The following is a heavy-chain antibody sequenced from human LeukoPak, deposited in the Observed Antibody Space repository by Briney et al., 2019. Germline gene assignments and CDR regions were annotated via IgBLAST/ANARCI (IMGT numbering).Heavy chain of an antibody. V-gene: IGHV3-23*01. Sequence: QPGGSLRLSCVASGFTFSSHAMSWVRQAPGKGLEWVSITTYSGGSTYYADSVKGRFTISRDNSKNTLSLQMNSLRVEDTAMYFCAKDIQLSTWGLGTMVTVSS. D-gene: IGHD5-24*01. CDR1: GFTFSSHA. CDR3: AKDIQLST. J-gene: IGHJ3*01. CDR2: TTYSGGST.